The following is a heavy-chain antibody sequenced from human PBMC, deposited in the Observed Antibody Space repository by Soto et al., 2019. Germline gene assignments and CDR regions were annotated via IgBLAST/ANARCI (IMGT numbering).Heavy chain of an antibody. CDR2: IYYSGST. J-gene: IGHJ3*02. D-gene: IGHD3-16*01. Sequence: PSETLSLTCTVSGGSISSYYWSWIRQPPGKGLEWIGYIYYSGSTNYNPSLKSRVTISVDTSKNQFSLKLSSVTAADTAVYYCARVLDTSQNLLMITFGGAPPAFDIWGQGTMVTVSS. CDR3: ARVLDTSQNLLMITFGGAPPAFDI. V-gene: IGHV4-59*01. CDR1: GGSISSYY.